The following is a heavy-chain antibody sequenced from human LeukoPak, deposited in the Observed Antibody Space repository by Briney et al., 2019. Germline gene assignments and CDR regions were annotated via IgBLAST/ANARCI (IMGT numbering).Heavy chain of an antibody. V-gene: IGHV3-30*02. Sequence: PGGSLRLSCAASGYTFGSHGMHWVRQAPAKRLEWVAFIRYDGSGESYVDSVKGRFTISRDNSKNTLYLQMSSLRAEDTAVYYCAKTPSGSGWFHYWGQGTLVTVSS. CDR2: IRYDGSGE. CDR3: AKTPSGSGWFHY. D-gene: IGHD6-19*01. CDR1: GYTFGSHG. J-gene: IGHJ4*02.